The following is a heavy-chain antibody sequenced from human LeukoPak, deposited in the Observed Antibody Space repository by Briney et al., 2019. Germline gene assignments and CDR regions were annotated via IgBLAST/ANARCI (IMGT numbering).Heavy chain of an antibody. CDR3: ARDEQLVEDY. CDR2: IKQDGSEK. CDR1: GFTFSSYW. Sequence: GGSLGLACAASGFTFSSYWMSSVRQAPGKGLGWVANIKQDGSEKYYVDSVKGRFTISRDNAKNALYLQTNSLRAEDTAVYYCARDEQLVEDYWGQGTLVTVSS. D-gene: IGHD6-13*01. V-gene: IGHV3-7*01. J-gene: IGHJ4*02.